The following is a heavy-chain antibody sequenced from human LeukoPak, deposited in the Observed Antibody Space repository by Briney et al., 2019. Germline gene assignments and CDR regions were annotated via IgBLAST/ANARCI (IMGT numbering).Heavy chain of an antibody. CDR3: ARANRRGYSGFFFDY. CDR1: GGSISSSSYY. V-gene: IGHV4-39*07. J-gene: IGHJ4*02. Sequence: SETLSPTCTVSGGSISSSSYYWGWIRQPPGKGLEWIGSIYYSGSTYYNPSLKSRVTISVDTSKNQFSLKLSSVTAADTAVYYCARANRRGYSGFFFDYWGQGTLVTVSS. CDR2: IYYSGST. D-gene: IGHD5-12*01.